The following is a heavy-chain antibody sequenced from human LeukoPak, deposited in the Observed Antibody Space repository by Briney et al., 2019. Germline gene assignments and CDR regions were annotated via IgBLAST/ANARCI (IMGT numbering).Heavy chain of an antibody. Sequence: GGSLRLSCAASGFTFSSYEMNWVRQAPGKGLEWVSYISSSGNTIYYADSVKGRFTTSGDNAKNSLYLQMNSLRAEDTAVYYCARDRGCSGSSCYTWFDPWGQGTLVTVSS. CDR1: GFTFSSYE. D-gene: IGHD2-15*01. CDR2: ISSSGNTI. J-gene: IGHJ5*02. CDR3: ARDRGCSGSSCYTWFDP. V-gene: IGHV3-48*03.